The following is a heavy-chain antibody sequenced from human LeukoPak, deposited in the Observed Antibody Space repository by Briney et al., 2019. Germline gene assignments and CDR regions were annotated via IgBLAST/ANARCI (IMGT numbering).Heavy chain of an antibody. CDR3: ARAMGYSSSWYGNVYYYYMDV. CDR1: GYTFTSYD. V-gene: IGHV1-8*01. CDR2: MNPNSGNT. J-gene: IGHJ6*03. D-gene: IGHD6-13*01. Sequence: ASVKVSCKASGYTFTSYDINWVRQATGQGLKWMGWMNPNSGNTGYAQKFQGRVTMTRNTSISTAYMELSSLRSEDTAVYYCARAMGYSSSWYGNVYYYYMDVWGKGTTVTVSS.